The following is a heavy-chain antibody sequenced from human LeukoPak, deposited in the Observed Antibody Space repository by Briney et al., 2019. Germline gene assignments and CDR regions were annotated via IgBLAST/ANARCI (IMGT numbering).Heavy chain of an antibody. J-gene: IGHJ6*03. CDR3: ARGGSYYYMDV. CDR2: INPNSGGT. CDR1: GYTFTSYD. V-gene: IGHV1-2*02. Sequence: ASVKVSCKASGYTFTSYDINWVRQATGQGLEWMGWINPNSGGTNYAQKFQGRVTMTRDTSISTAYMELSRLRSDDTAVYYCARGGSYYYMDVWGKGTTVTVSS.